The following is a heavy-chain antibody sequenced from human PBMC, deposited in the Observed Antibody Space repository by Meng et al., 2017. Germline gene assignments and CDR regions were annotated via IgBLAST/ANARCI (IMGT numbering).Heavy chain of an antibody. Sequence: VQLVESGGGLVQPGGSLRLSCAASGFTFSSYWMHWVRQAPGKGLEWVTVISYDGSNKYYADSVKGRFTISRDNSKNTLYLQMNSLRAEDTAVYYCAKGVSSGWLGFDYWGQGALVTVSS. CDR1: GFTFSSYW. CDR3: AKGVSSGWLGFDY. D-gene: IGHD6-19*01. V-gene: IGHV3-30*18. J-gene: IGHJ4*02. CDR2: ISYDGSNK.